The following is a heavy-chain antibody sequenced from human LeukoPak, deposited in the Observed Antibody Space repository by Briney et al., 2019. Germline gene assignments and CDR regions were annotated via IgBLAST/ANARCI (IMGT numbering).Heavy chain of an antibody. CDR2: IYTSGST. CDR1: GGSISSYY. V-gene: IGHV4-4*09. Sequence: PSETLSLTCTVSGGSISSYYWSWIRQPPGKGLEWIGYIYTSGSTNYNPSLKSRVTISVDTSKNQFSLKLSSVTAADTAVYYCASGVGLTTVTVVYYYYYMDVWGKGTTVTVSS. D-gene: IGHD4-17*01. J-gene: IGHJ6*03. CDR3: ASGVGLTTVTVVYYYYYMDV.